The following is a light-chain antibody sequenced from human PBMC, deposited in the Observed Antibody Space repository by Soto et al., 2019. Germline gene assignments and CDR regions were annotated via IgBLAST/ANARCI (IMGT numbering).Light chain of an antibody. J-gene: IGKJ1*01. CDR2: EAS. V-gene: IGKV3-20*01. CDR3: QQYGSSRT. Sequence: EIVLTQSPGTLSLSPGERATLSCRASQTVSNNFLAWYQQKPGQAPRLLIYEASKRFAGIPDRFSGSGSGTDFTLTISRLEPEDFAVYYCQQYGSSRTFGQGTKVDIK. CDR1: QTVSNNF.